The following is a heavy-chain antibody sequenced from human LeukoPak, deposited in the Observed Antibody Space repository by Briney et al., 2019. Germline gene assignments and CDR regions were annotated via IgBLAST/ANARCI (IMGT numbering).Heavy chain of an antibody. Sequence: PWGSLRLSCAASGFTFSSYAMHWVRQAPGKGLEWVAVISYDGSNKYYADSVKGRFTISRDNSKNTLYLQMNSLRAEDTAVYYCARDARGYFDYWGQGTLVTVSS. J-gene: IGHJ4*02. CDR2: ISYDGSNK. D-gene: IGHD3-16*01. CDR1: GFTFSSYA. CDR3: ARDARGYFDY. V-gene: IGHV3-30*04.